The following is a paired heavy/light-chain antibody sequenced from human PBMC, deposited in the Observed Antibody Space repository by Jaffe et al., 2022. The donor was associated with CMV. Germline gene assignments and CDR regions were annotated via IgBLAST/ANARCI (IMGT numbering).Heavy chain of an antibody. CDR2: INPNSGGT. Sequence: QVQLVQSGAEVRKPGASVKVSCKASGYTFTGYYMHWVRQAPGQGLEWMGWINPNSGGTNYAQRFQGRVTMTRDTSITTGYMELSGLRSDDTAVYYCARSTATIMPPGETLRRFDLWGRGTLVTVSS. J-gene: IGHJ2*01. V-gene: IGHV1-2*02. CDR1: GYTFTGYY. D-gene: IGHD2-21*01. CDR3: ARSTATIMPPGETLRRFDL.
Light chain of an antibody. Sequence: DIHVTQSPSSLSASVGDRVTITCRASQSISSFLNWYQQKPGKAPELLIYAASSLQSGVSSRFSGSGSGTDFTLTISSLEPEDFATYYCQQSFSIPYTFGQGTKLEI. CDR3: QQSFSIPYT. J-gene: IGKJ2*01. V-gene: IGKV1-39*01. CDR1: QSISSF. CDR2: AAS.